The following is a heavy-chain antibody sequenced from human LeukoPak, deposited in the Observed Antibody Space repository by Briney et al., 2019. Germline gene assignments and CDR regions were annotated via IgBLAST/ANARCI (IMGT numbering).Heavy chain of an antibody. CDR1: GGTFSSYA. Sequence: GASVKVSCKASGGTFSSYAISWVRQAPGQGLEWMGGIIPIFGTANYAQKFQGRVTITADKSTSTAYMELSSLRSEDTAVYYCARAELRTFIAVAGHFDYWGQGTLVTVSS. J-gene: IGHJ4*02. V-gene: IGHV1-69*06. CDR3: ARAELRTFIAVAGHFDY. CDR2: IIPIFGTA. D-gene: IGHD6-19*01.